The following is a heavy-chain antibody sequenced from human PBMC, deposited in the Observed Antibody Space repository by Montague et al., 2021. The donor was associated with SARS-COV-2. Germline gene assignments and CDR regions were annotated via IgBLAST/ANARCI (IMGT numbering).Heavy chain of an antibody. D-gene: IGHD3-10*01. V-gene: IGHV4-34*01. J-gene: IGHJ6*02. Sequence: SETLSLTCAVYGGSFSGYYWSWIRQPPGKGLEWIGEINHSGSTNYNPSLKSRVTISVDTSKNQFSLKLSSETAADAAVYYCARVRYYGSGTSLGMDVWGQGTTVTVSS. CDR3: ARVRYYGSGTSLGMDV. CDR1: GGSFSGYY. CDR2: INHSGST.